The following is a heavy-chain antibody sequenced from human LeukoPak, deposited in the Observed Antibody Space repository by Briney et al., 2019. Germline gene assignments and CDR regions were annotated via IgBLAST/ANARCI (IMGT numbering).Heavy chain of an antibody. CDR1: GYTFTSYG. J-gene: IGHJ6*02. V-gene: IGHV1-18*01. Sequence: ASVKASCKASGYTFTSYGISWVRQAPGQGLEWMGWISAYNGNTNYAQKLQGRVTMTTDTSTSTAYMELRSLRSDDTAVYYCALSYSGYEGYYYYYYGMDVWGQGTTVTVSS. CDR3: ALSYSGYEGYYYYYYGMDV. CDR2: ISAYNGNT. D-gene: IGHD5-12*01.